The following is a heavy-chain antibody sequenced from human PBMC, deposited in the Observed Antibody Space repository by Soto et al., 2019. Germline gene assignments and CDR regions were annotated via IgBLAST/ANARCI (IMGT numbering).Heavy chain of an antibody. J-gene: IGHJ6*02. D-gene: IGHD3-9*01. CDR1: RYTFTSYY. CDR2: INPSGGST. CDR3: AREMADILTGHPSYYYYYGMDV. V-gene: IGHV1-46*03. Sequence: GASVKVSCKASRYTFTSYYMHWARQAPGKGLEWMGIINPSGGSTSYAQKFQGRVTMTRDTSTSTVYMELSSLRSEDTAVYYCAREMADILTGHPSYYYYYGMDVWGQGTTVTVSS.